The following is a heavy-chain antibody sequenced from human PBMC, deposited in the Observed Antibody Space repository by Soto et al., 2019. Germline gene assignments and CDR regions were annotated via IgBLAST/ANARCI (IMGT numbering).Heavy chain of an antibody. D-gene: IGHD2-8*01. CDR2: IRSKAYGGTT. Sequence: GVSLRLSCTASGFTFGDYAMSWVRQAPGKGLEWVGFIRSKAYGGTTEYAASVKGRFTISRDDSKSIAYLQMNSLKTEDTAVYYCTRAHPPRGSLCINYYSGMDVWGQGNTLTV. CDR1: GFTFGDYA. V-gene: IGHV3-49*04. J-gene: IGHJ6*02. CDR3: TRAHPPRGSLCINYYSGMDV.